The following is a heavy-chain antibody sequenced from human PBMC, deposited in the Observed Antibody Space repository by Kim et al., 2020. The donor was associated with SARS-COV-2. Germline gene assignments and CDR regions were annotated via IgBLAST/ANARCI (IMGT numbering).Heavy chain of an antibody. CDR2: MSSSSKNR. V-gene: IGHV3-48*02. CDR3: ARDTTSSSDPLDY. D-gene: IGHD6-6*01. Sequence: GGSLRLSCAASGFTFSNYSMNWVRQAPGKGLEWVSYMSSSSKNRYYADSVKGRFTISRDDAKNSLYLQMNSLRDEDSAVYYCARDTTSSSDPLDYWGQGTLVTVSS. J-gene: IGHJ4*02. CDR1: GFTFSNYS.